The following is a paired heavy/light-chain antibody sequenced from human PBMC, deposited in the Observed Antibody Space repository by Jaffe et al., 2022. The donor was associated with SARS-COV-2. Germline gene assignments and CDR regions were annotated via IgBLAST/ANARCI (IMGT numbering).Heavy chain of an antibody. J-gene: IGHJ4*02. Sequence: QVQLQQSGPGLVKPSQTLSLTCAISGDSVSSRGAAWNWIRQSPSRGLEWLGRTYYRSKWYNEYALSVKSRININPDTSKNQFSLQLNSVTPEDTAVYYCARGGEGYCSGGSCSGFDYWGQGTLVTVSS. CDR3: ARGGEGYCSGGSCSGFDY. V-gene: IGHV6-1*01. D-gene: IGHD2-15*01. CDR2: TYYRSKWYN. CDR1: GDSVSSRGAA.
Light chain of an antibody. Sequence: QSVLTQPPSASGTPGQRVTISCSGSSSNIGSNYVYWYQQLPGTAPKLLIYSINQRPSGVPDRFSGSKSGTSGFLAISGLRSEDESDYYCAAWDDGLSGWVFGGGTKLTVL. CDR2: SIN. CDR3: AAWDDGLSGWV. CDR1: SSNIGSNY. J-gene: IGLJ3*02. V-gene: IGLV1-47*01.